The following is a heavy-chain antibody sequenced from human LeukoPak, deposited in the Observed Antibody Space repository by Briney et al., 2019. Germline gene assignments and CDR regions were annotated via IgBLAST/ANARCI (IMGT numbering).Heavy chain of an antibody. Sequence: PSETLSLTCAVYGGSFSGYYWSWIRQPPGKGLEWIGEINHSGSTNYNPSLKSRVTISVDTSKNQFSLKLSSVTAADTAVYYCARRYNDILTGIKDPFDYWGQGTLVTVSS. J-gene: IGHJ4*02. V-gene: IGHV4-34*01. CDR1: GGSFSGYY. CDR3: ARRYNDILTGIKDPFDY. D-gene: IGHD3-9*01. CDR2: INHSGST.